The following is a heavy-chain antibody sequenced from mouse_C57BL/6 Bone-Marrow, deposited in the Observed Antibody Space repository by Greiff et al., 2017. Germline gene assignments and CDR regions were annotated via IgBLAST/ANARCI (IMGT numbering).Heavy chain of an antibody. CDR3: ARGIYYGNYALYAMDY. J-gene: IGHJ4*01. CDR1: GYTFTDYN. D-gene: IGHD2-1*01. CDR2: INPNNGGT. Sequence: EVKLMESGPELVKPGASVKIPCKASGYTFTDYNMDWVKQSHGKSLEWIGDINPNNGGTIYNQKFKGKATWTVDKSSSTAYMELRSLTSEDTAVYYCARGIYYGNYALYAMDYWGQGTSVTVSS. V-gene: IGHV1-18*01.